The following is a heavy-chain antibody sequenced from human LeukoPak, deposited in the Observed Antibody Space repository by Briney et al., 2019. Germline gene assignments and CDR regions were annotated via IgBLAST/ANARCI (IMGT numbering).Heavy chain of an antibody. CDR1: GGSISSYY. V-gene: IGHV4-59*01. CDR3: ARVNNYYDSSGAGWFDP. J-gene: IGHJ5*02. CDR2: IYYSGST. D-gene: IGHD3-22*01. Sequence: SETLSLTCTVSGGSISSYYWSWIRQPPRKGLEWIGYIYYSGSTNYNPSLKSRVTISVDTSKNQFSLKLSSVTAADTAVYYCARVNNYYDSSGAGWFDPWGQGTLVTVSS.